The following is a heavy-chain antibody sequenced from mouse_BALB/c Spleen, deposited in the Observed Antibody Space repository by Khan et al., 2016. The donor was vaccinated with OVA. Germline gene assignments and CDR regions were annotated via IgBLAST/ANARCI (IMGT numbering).Heavy chain of an antibody. V-gene: IGHV1-39*01. CDR3: KRGYGNYGRYYFDY. D-gene: IGHD2-10*02. J-gene: IGHJ2*01. CDR1: GYSFTGYN. Sequence: QLKQSGPELEKPGASVKISCKASGYSFTGYNMNWVKQSNGKSLEWIGNIDPYYGGATYNQKFKGKATLTVDKSSSTAYMQLKSLTSEDSAVYYCKRGYGNYGRYYFDYWGQGTTLTVSS. CDR2: IDPYYGGA.